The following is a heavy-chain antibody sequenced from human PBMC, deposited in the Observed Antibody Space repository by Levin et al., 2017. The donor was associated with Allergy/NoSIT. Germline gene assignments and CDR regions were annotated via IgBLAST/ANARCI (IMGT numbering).Heavy chain of an antibody. CDR3: ARMSYYDSSGYYIGRGWFDP. V-gene: IGHV2-70*01. D-gene: IGHD3-22*01. J-gene: IGHJ5*02. CDR2: IDWDDDK. CDR1: GFSLNTRGMC. Sequence: SGPTLVKPTQTLTLTCTFSGFSLNTRGMCVSWIRQPPGKALEWLAFIDWDDDKYYNTSLKSRLTISKDTSKNQVVLTMTNMDPVDTATYYCARMSYYDSSGYYIGRGWFDPWGQGTLVTVSS.